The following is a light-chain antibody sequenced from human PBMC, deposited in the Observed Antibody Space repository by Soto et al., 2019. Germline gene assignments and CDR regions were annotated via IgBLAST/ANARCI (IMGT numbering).Light chain of an antibody. CDR2: DVT. CDR3: SSYTSSTSYV. Sequence: QSVLTQPASVSGPPGQSISISCTGTSSDVGGYDYVSWYQQHPGKAPKLMIYDVTNRPSGVSNRFSGSKSGNTASLTISGLQTEDEATYYCSSYTSSTSYVFGTGNKVT. J-gene: IGLJ1*01. V-gene: IGLV2-14*01. CDR1: SSDVGGYDY.